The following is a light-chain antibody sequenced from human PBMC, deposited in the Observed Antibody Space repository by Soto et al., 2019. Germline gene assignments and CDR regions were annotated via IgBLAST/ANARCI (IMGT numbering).Light chain of an antibody. Sequence: VLTRARGSLSLAPGERATLSCRASQTVSSSYLAWYRHKPGQAPRLLIYGVSTRAAGIPDRSSGSGSGTEFTVTIIRLEPEDPAVYSWQSETFGQGTKVDIK. V-gene: IGKV3-20*01. CDR3: QSET. CDR2: GVS. CDR1: QTVSSSY. J-gene: IGKJ1*01.